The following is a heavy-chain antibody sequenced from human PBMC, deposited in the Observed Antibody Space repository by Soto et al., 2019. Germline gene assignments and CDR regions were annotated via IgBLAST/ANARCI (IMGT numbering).Heavy chain of an antibody. CDR3: VGGTGWFY. D-gene: IGHD6-19*01. CDR2: ISSVGTSI. Sequence: EVQLVESGGGLVQPGGSLRLSCEASGFTFSNSWMHWVRQAPGKGPVWVSRISSVGTSITYADSVKGRFTISRDNAKNTLYLHMNSLRAEDTAVYYCVGGTGWFYWGQGTLVIVFS. J-gene: IGHJ4*02. V-gene: IGHV3-74*01. CDR1: GFTFSNSW.